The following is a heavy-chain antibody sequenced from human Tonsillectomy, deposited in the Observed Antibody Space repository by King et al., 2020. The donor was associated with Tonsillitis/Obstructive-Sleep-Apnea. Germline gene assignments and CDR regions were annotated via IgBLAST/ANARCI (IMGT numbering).Heavy chain of an antibody. D-gene: IGHD4-23*01. CDR3: ARGGATVVTPELADFDY. CDR1: GYTFTDYY. CDR2: INPNSGGT. Sequence: QLVQSGAEAKKPGASVKVSCKASGYTFTDYYIHLVRQAPGQGLEWMGWINPNSGGTSYAQKFQGRVTMTRDTSISTAYMELSRLRSDDTAVYYCARGGATVVTPELADFDYWGQGTLVTVSS. J-gene: IGHJ4*02. V-gene: IGHV1-2*02.